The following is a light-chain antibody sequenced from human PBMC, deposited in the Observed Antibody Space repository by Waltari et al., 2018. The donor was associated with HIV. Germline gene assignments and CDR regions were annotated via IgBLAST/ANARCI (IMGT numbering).Light chain of an antibody. Sequence: VLTQAPSVSVAPGQPATRPCGHFGKYRVQWYRQKPVRAPDLVVCDDRDRFSGTPARISGANSGNRATLTISSVEAGDEAVYYCQVWDRSYKEAVFGGGT. V-gene: IGLV3-21*02. CDR3: QVWDRSYKEAV. CDR2: DDR. CDR1: HFGKYR. J-gene: IGLJ2*01.